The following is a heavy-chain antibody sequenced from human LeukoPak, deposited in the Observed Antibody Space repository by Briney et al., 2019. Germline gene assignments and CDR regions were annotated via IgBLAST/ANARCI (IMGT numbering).Heavy chain of an antibody. V-gene: IGHV1-2*02. CDR3: AGLSGYDPYYFDY. D-gene: IGHD5-12*01. CDR2: MNPNGGGT. J-gene: IGHJ4*02. Sequence: EASVKVSCKASGYTFTGYYVHWVRQAPGQGLEWMGWMNPNGGGTNFAQRFQGRVTMTRDTSISTAYMELSRLTSDDTAVYYCAGLSGYDPYYFDYWGQGTLVAVSS. CDR1: GYTFTGYY.